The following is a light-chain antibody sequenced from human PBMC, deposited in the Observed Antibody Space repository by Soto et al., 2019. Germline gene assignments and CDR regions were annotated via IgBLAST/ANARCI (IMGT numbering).Light chain of an antibody. J-gene: IGKJ4*01. Sequence: DIQMPQSPSTLSASVGDRVTITCRASKNINTWVAWYQQKPGKAQKLLIYDASSLESGVPSRVSGSGSGTDFTLTISSLQPEDFAVYYCQPYNNWPLTVGGGTKVDIK. CDR3: QPYNNWPLT. CDR2: DAS. V-gene: IGKV1-5*01. CDR1: KNINTW.